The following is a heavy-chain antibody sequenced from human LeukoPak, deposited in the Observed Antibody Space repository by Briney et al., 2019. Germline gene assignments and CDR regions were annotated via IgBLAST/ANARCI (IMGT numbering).Heavy chain of an antibody. Sequence: GGSLRLSCAASGFTFSGSWMNWVRQAPGKGLEWVSAISGSGGSTYYADSVKGRFTISRDNSKNTLYLQMNSLRAEDTAIYYCAKDSPNYYDSSGYYAFDYWGQGTLVTVSS. CDR1: GFTFSGSW. D-gene: IGHD3-22*01. CDR2: ISGSGGST. V-gene: IGHV3-23*01. J-gene: IGHJ4*02. CDR3: AKDSPNYYDSSGYYAFDY.